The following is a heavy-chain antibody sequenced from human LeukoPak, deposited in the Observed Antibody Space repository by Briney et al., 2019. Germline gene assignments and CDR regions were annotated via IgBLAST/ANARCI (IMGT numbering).Heavy chain of an antibody. J-gene: IGHJ4*02. CDR1: GGSFSGYY. CDR2: IYYSGST. V-gene: IGHV4-34*01. D-gene: IGHD3-3*01. Sequence: SETLSLTCTVCGGSFSGYYWSWIRQHPGKGLEWIGYIYYSGSTNYNPSLKSRVTISVDTSKNQFSLKLSSVTAADTAVYYCARGGPRFFGVVIGNTFDYWGQGTLVTVSS. CDR3: ARGGPRFFGVVIGNTFDY.